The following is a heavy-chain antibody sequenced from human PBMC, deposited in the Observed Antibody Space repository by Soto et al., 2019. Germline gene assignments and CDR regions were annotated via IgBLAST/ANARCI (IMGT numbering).Heavy chain of an antibody. CDR1: GFTFSSYA. J-gene: IGHJ4*02. Sequence: QVQLVESRGGVVQPGRSLRLSCAASGFTFSSYALHCVRQAPGKGLDWVAVISSDVNYKYYADSVKGRFTISRYNSKNTLYLQMNSLRAENTAVYYCARQKKRGVCLFDFWGQGTLVTVSS. CDR3: ARQKKRGVCLFDF. D-gene: IGHD1-26*01. CDR2: ISSDVNYK. V-gene: IGHV3-30-3*01.